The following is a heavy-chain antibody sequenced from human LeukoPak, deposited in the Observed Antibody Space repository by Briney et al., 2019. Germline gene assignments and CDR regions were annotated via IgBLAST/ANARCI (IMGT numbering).Heavy chain of an antibody. CDR3: ASAYGGNWDNWFDP. CDR1: GGSISSYY. Sequence: SETLSLTCTVSGGSISSYYWSWIRQPPGKGLEWIGYIYYSGSTNYNPPLKSRVTISVDTSKNQFSLKLSSVTAADTAVYYCASAYGGNWDNWFDPWGQGTLVTVSS. CDR2: IYYSGST. V-gene: IGHV4-59*08. J-gene: IGHJ5*02. D-gene: IGHD4-23*01.